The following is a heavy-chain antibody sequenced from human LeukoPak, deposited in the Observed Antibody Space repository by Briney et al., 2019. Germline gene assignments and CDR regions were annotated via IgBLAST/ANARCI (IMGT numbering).Heavy chain of an antibody. Sequence: ASVKVSCKASGYTFTGYAISWVRQAPGQGLEWMGGIIPIFGTANYAQKFQGRVTATADESTRTAYMELSSLRSEDTAVYYCARSEAMDYYFDYWGQGTLVTVSS. CDR1: GYTFTGYA. D-gene: IGHD5-18*01. J-gene: IGHJ4*02. CDR3: ARSEAMDYYFDY. CDR2: IIPIFGTA. V-gene: IGHV1-69*13.